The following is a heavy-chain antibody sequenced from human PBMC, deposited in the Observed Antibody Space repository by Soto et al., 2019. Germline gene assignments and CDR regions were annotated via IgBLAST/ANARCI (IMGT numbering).Heavy chain of an antibody. J-gene: IGHJ5*02. CDR2: INHSGST. CDR3: LIERSVAGAGGRNRFDP. Sequence: QVQLQQWGAGLLKPSETLSLTCAVYGGSFSGYYWSWIRQPPGKGLEWIGEINHSGSTNYNPSLKRRVTISADTSKNQFSLKLSSVTAAHMAVYDCLIERSVAGAGGRNRFDPWGQGTLVTVFS. D-gene: IGHD6-19*01. CDR1: GGSFSGYY. V-gene: IGHV4-34*01.